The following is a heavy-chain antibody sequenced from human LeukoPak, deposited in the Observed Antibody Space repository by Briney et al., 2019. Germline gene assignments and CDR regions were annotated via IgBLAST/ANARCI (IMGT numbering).Heavy chain of an antibody. CDR3: ARGGYQLLPLDY. J-gene: IGHJ4*02. D-gene: IGHD2-2*01. CDR2: IYYSGST. V-gene: IGHV4-31*01. CDR1: GGSLSSGGYY. Sequence: SETLSLTCTVSGGSLSSGGYYWSWIRQHPGKGLEWIGYIYYSGSTNYNPSLKSQVTISVDKSKNQFSLKLSSVTAADTAVYYCARGGYQLLPLDYWGQGTLVTVSS.